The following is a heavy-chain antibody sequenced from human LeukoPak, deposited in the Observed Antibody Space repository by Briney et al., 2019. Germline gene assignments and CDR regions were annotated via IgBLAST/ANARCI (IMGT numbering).Heavy chain of an antibody. V-gene: IGHV1-69*13. CDR1: GGTFSIYA. CDR2: IIPIFGTA. Sequence: SVKVSCKASGGTFSIYAISWVRQAPGQGLEWMGGIIPIFGTANYAQKFQGRVTITADESTSTAYMELSSLRSEDTAVYYCARDDGIAVAGPFDYWGQGTLVTVSS. J-gene: IGHJ4*02. CDR3: ARDDGIAVAGPFDY. D-gene: IGHD6-19*01.